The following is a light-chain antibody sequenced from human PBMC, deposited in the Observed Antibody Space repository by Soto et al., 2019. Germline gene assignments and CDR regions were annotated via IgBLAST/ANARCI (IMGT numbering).Light chain of an antibody. V-gene: IGLV2-14*01. Sequence: QSVLTQPASVSGSPGRAITISCTGTSSDVGGYNYVSWYQQHPGKAPTMIIYEVTNRPSGVSDRSSGSKSGNTAFLTISGLQAEDEADYFCTSYRATSTLGVFGTGTKVTVL. CDR1: SSDVGGYNY. CDR2: EVT. CDR3: TSYRATSTLGV. J-gene: IGLJ1*01.